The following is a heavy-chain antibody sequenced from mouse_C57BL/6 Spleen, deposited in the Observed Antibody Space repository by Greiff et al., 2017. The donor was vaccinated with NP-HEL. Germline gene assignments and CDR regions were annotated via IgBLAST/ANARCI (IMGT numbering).Heavy chain of an antibody. D-gene: IGHD2-4*01. CDR1: GYTFTSYW. CDR2: IYPGSGST. Sequence: QVQLKQPGAELVKPGASVKMSCKASGYTFTSYWITWVKQRPGQGLEWIGDIYPGSGSTNYNEKFKSKATLTVDTSSSTAYMQLSSLTSEDSAVYYCARGGGYDYDGYYAMDYWGQGTSVTVSS. CDR3: ARGGGYDYDGYYAMDY. J-gene: IGHJ4*01. V-gene: IGHV1-55*01.